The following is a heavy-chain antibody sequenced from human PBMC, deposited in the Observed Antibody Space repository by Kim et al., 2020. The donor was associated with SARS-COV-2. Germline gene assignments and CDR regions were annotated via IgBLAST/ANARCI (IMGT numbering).Heavy chain of an antibody. CDR2: INPSGVST. Sequence: ASVKVSCKASGYTFTSYYMHWVRQAPGQGLEWMGIINPSGVSTSYAQKFQGRVTMTMDTSTSTVYMELSSLRSEDTAVYYCARDLTTVTNDYYYYYGMDVWGQGTTVTVSS. CDR3: ARDLTTVTNDYYYYYGMDV. J-gene: IGHJ6*02. V-gene: IGHV1-46*01. D-gene: IGHD4-17*01. CDR1: GYTFTSYY.